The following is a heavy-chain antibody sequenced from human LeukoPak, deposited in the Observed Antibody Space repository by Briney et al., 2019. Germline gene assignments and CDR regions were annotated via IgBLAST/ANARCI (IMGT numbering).Heavy chain of an antibody. CDR2: VDWDDTK. D-gene: IGHD4-17*01. CDR3: ARMLYGDSVNYFDY. V-gene: IGHV2-70*01. J-gene: IGHJ4*02. Sequence: SGPTLVNPTQTLTLTYTFSGFSLSTSGMCMSWIRQPPGKALEWLALVDWDDTKYYSTSLRTRLTISRDTSKNQVALTMTNMGPVDTATYHCARMLYGDSVNYFDYWGQGALVTVSS. CDR1: GFSLSTSGMC.